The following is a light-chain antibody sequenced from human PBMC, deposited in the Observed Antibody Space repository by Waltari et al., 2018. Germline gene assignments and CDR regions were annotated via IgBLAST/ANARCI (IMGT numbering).Light chain of an antibody. CDR2: TAS. Sequence: DIQMTQSPSTLSASVGARVTIACRASQSISNWVAWYQQKPGKAPKFLIYTASKLQSGVPSRFSGSGSGTEFTLTISSLQPDDFATFYCQQYNSYPWTFGQGTKVEIK. J-gene: IGKJ1*01. CDR3: QQYNSYPWT. CDR1: QSISNW. V-gene: IGKV1-5*03.